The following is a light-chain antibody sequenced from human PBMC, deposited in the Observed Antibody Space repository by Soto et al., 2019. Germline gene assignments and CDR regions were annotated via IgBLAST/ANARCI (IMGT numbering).Light chain of an antibody. CDR1: QGISSA. V-gene: IGKV1-13*02. CDR2: AAS. J-gene: IGKJ1*01. CDR3: QQYNVYSWT. Sequence: AIQLTQSPSSLSASVGDRVTITCRASQGISSALAWYQQKPGKAPKLLIYAASSLQSGVPARFGGSGSGTEFTLTISSLQPDDVATYYCQQYNVYSWTFGQGTKVDIK.